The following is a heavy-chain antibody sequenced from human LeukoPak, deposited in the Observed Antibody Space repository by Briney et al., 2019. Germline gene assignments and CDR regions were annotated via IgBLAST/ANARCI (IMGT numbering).Heavy chain of an antibody. V-gene: IGHV4-59*12. CDR3: AREQNSYSSSSDFDY. D-gene: IGHD6-6*01. CDR2: TYYTGST. Sequence: PSETLSLTCTVSGGSISSYYWSWIRQPPGKGLEWIGYTYYTGSTNYNPSLKSRVTISVDTSKNQFSLKLSSVTAADTAVYYCAREQNSYSSSSDFDYWGQGTLVTVSS. CDR1: GGSISSYY. J-gene: IGHJ4*02.